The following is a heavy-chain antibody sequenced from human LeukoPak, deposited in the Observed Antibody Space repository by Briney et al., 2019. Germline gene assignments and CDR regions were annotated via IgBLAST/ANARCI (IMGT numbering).Heavy chain of an antibody. D-gene: IGHD6-19*01. V-gene: IGHV1-46*01. CDR2: INPSGGST. J-gene: IGHJ4*02. CDR1: GYTFTSYF. Sequence: ASVKVSCKASGYTFTSYFMHWVRQAPGQGLEWMGIINPSGGSTRYAQKFQGRITMTRDTSTSTVYMELSSLSSGDTAVVYFAINNDGIAVACLDYWGQGTLVTVSS. CDR3: AINNDGIAVACLDY.